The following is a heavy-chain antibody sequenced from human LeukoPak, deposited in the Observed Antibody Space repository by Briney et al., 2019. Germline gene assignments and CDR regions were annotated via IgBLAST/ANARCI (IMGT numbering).Heavy chain of an antibody. V-gene: IGHV3-23*01. D-gene: IGHD2-15*01. CDR2: ISGTRDAT. J-gene: IGHJ3*01. CDR3: AKGGPGAFDF. Sequence: PGGSLRLSCAASGFSFSRTDMFWVRQAPGKGLEYVSSISGTRDATYYADPVRGRFTISRDNSKNMLFLQMNSLKAEDTALYYCAKGGPGAFDFWGQGTMVAVSS. CDR1: GFSFSRTD.